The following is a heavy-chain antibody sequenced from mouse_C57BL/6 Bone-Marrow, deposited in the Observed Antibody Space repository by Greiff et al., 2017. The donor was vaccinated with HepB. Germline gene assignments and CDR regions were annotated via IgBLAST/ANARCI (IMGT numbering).Heavy chain of an antibody. CDR1: GYTFTSYW. Sequence: QVHVKQSGAELVKPGASVKLSCKASGYTFTSYWMHWVKQRPGRGLEWIGRIDPNSGGTKYNEKFKSKATLTVDKPSSTAYMQLSSLTSEDSAVYYCARDDGYSYYFDYWGQGTTLTVSS. CDR3: ARDDGYSYYFDY. CDR2: IDPNSGGT. D-gene: IGHD2-3*01. V-gene: IGHV1-72*01. J-gene: IGHJ2*01.